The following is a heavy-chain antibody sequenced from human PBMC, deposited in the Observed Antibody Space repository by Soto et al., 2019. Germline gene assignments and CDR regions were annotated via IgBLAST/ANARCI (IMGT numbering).Heavy chain of an antibody. D-gene: IGHD3-22*01. CDR1: GFTFSSYA. CDR2: ISGSGGST. Sequence: EVQLLESGGGLVQPGVSLRLSCAASGFTFSSYAMSWVLHAPVKGLELVSAISGSGGSTYYADSVKGRFTISRDNSRNTLYLQMNSLRSEDTAVYYCAKDHRYYSDSSASGGKGTLVTVSS. J-gene: IGHJ4*02. CDR3: AKDHRYYSDSSAS. V-gene: IGHV3-23*01.